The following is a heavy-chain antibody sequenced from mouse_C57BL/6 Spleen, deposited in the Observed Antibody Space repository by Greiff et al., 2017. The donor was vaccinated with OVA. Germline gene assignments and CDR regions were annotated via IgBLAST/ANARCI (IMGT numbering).Heavy chain of an antibody. CDR2: INPSTGGT. V-gene: IGHV1-42*01. Sequence: VQLQQSGPELVKPGASVKISCKASGYSFTGYYMNWVKQSPEKSLEWIGEINPSTGGTTYNQKFKAKATLTVDKSSSTAYMQLTSLTSEDSEVYYCARRGYYEYDESAMDYWGQGTSVTVSS. D-gene: IGHD2-4*01. CDR3: ARRGYYEYDESAMDY. J-gene: IGHJ4*01. CDR1: GYSFTGYY.